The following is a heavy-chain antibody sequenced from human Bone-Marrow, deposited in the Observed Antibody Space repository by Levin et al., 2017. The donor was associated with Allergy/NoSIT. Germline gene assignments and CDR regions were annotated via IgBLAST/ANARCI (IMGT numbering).Heavy chain of an antibody. D-gene: IGHD3-10*01. J-gene: IGHJ5*02. V-gene: IGHV1-2*02. Sequence: GESLKISCKASGYTFTGYYMHWVRQAPGQGLEWMGWINPNSGGTNYAQKFQGRVTMTRDTSISTAYMELSRLRSDDTAVYYCARDRIMVRGAGWFDPWGQGTLVTVSS. CDR3: ARDRIMVRGAGWFDP. CDR1: GYTFTGYY. CDR2: INPNSGGT.